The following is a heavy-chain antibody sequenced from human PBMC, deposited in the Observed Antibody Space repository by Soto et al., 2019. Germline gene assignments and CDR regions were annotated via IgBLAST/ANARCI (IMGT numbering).Heavy chain of an antibody. CDR3: ARDRRGYSFRGGYWFDP. Sequence: QVQLQESGPGLVKPSQTLSLTCTVSGGSISSGGYYWSWIRQHPGKGLEWIGYIYYSGSTYYNPSLKSRVTISVDTSKNQFSLKRSSVTAADTAVYYCARDRRGYSFRGGYWFDPWGQGTLVTVSS. CDR2: IYYSGST. V-gene: IGHV4-31*03. J-gene: IGHJ5*02. CDR1: GGSISSGGYY. D-gene: IGHD5-18*01.